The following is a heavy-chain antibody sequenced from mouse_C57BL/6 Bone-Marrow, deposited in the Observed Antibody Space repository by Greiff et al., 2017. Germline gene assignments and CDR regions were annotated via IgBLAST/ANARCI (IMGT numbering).Heavy chain of an antibody. Sequence: EVKLVESGGGLVKPGGSLKLSCAASGFTFSSYTMSRVRQTPEKRLQWVAAISGGGGNTYYPASVQGRYTISRDNDKNILYLQMSSLRSEDTALYYCSRHVTTVLATKYFDVWGTGTTVTVSS. D-gene: IGHD1-1*01. V-gene: IGHV5-9*01. CDR2: ISGGGGNT. CDR1: GFTFSSYT. J-gene: IGHJ1*03. CDR3: SRHVTTVLATKYFDV.